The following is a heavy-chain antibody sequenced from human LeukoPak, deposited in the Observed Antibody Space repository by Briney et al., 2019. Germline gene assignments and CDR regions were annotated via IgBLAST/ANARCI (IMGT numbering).Heavy chain of an antibody. CDR1: GYTFTPYA. CDR3: ARDGYNSAFDY. J-gene: IGHJ4*02. V-gene: IGHV7-4-1*02. D-gene: IGHD5-24*01. CDR2: ININTGNP. Sequence: GAPVKVSCKASGYTFTPYAMNWVRQAPGQGLEWMGWININTGNPPYAQGFTGRFVFSSDTSVNTAYLQISSLKAEDTAVYYCARDGYNSAFDYWGQGTLVTVSS.